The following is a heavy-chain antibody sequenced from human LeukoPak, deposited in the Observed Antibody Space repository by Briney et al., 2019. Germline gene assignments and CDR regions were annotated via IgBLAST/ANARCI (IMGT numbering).Heavy chain of an antibody. J-gene: IGHJ6*04. V-gene: IGHV3-48*03. CDR1: GFIFSSYE. D-gene: IGHD3-10*02. CDR3: AELGITMIGGV. Sequence: GGSLRLSCAASGFIFSSYEMNWVRQAPGKGLEWVSYVSSSGSTIYYADSVKGRFTISRDNAKNSLYLQMNSLRAEDTAVYYCAELGITMIGGVWGKGTTVTISS. CDR2: VSSSGSTI.